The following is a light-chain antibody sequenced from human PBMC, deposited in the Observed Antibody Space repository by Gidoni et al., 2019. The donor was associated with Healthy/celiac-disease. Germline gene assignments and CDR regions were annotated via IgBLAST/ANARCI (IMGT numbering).Light chain of an antibody. CDR2: RAS. V-gene: IGKV3-15*01. J-gene: IGKJ4*01. CDR1: QSVSSN. CDR3: QQYNNWPHLLT. Sequence: EIVMTQSPATLSVSPGERATLSCRPSQSVSSNLAWYQQKPGQAPRPPIHRASSRATDIPARFSGSGSGTEFALTISSLQSEDFAVYYCQQYNNWPHLLTFGEGTKVEIK.